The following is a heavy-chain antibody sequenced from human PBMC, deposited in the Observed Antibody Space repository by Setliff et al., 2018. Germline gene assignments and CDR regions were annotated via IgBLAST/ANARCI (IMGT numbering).Heavy chain of an antibody. CDR3: ARSFSRSGKFLLDY. CDR2: IIHSGST. D-gene: IGHD1-26*01. Sequence: LSLTCAVYGGSFSGYYWSWIRQPPGKRLEWIGEIIHSGSTNYNPSLKSRVTISMDTSKNQFSLKVPSVTAADTAVYCCARSFSRSGKFLLDYWGQGALVTV. CDR1: GGSFSGYY. V-gene: IGHV4-34*12. J-gene: IGHJ4*02.